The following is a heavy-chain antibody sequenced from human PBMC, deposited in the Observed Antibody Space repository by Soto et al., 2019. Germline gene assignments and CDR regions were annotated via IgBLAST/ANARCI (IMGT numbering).Heavy chain of an antibody. J-gene: IGHJ4*02. V-gene: IGHV4-59*08. D-gene: IGHD3-22*01. CDR3: ARLGGYYQALDS. CDR2: IYYAGTT. CDR1: GGSLNDYY. Sequence: QVQLQESGPGLVKPSETLSLTCTVSGGSLNDYYWSWTRQPPGKGLEWIGYIYYAGTTTYNPSLKSRVTIAVDTSKNQFSLKLNSVPAADTAVYYCARLGGYYQALDSWGQGTLVTVSS.